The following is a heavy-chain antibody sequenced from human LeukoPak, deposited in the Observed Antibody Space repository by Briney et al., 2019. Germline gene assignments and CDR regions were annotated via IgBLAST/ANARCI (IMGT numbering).Heavy chain of an antibody. CDR1: GYTFSDYW. Sequence: GESLKISCKASGYTFSDYWIGWVRQMPGQGLEWMGIVYPGDSDTRYSPSFQGHVTISADKSISTAYLQWSSLKASDTAMYYCARLQSKRENWFDPWGQGTLVTVSS. D-gene: IGHD4-11*01. J-gene: IGHJ5*02. CDR2: VYPGDSDT. CDR3: ARLQSKRENWFDP. V-gene: IGHV5-51*01.